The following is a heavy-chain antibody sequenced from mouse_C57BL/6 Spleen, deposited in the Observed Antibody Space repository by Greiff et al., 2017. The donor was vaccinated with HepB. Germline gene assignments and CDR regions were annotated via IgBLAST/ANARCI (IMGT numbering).Heavy chain of an antibody. V-gene: IGHV14-4*01. Sequence: DVKLVESGAELVRPGASVKLSCTASGFNIKDDYMHWVKQRPEQGLEWIGWIDPENGDTEYASKFQGKATITADTSSNTAYLQLSSLTSEDTAVYYCTIGNSMDYWGQGTSVTVSS. CDR3: TIGNSMDY. D-gene: IGHD2-1*01. J-gene: IGHJ4*01. CDR2: IDPENGDT. CDR1: GFNIKDDY.